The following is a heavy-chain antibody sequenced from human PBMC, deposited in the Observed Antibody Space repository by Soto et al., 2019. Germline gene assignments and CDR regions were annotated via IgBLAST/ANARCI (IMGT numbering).Heavy chain of an antibody. J-gene: IGHJ5*02. Sequence: AASVKVSCKASGYMFISYHMHWVRQAPGQGLEWMGIINPNGGSARYAQKFQGRVTMTRDMSTTTVYMELSSLRSEDTAIYYCARDLLYYDTSGTNTHNWFDPWGQGTLVTVSS. CDR2: INPNGGSA. CDR3: ARDLLYYDTSGTNTHNWFDP. D-gene: IGHD3-22*01. CDR1: GYMFISYH. V-gene: IGHV1-46*01.